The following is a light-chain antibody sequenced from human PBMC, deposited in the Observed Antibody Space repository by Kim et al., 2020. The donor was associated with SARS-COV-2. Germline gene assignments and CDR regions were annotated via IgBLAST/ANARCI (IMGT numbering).Light chain of an antibody. CDR2: ETS. V-gene: IGKV1-5*03. Sequence: GDRVTITCRASESISNWLAWYQQKPGKAPKVLIYETSTLRSGVPSRFGGSGSGTEFTLTISSLQPDDSASYYCQQDNGHFGQGTKLEI. CDR3: QQDNGH. CDR1: ESISNW. J-gene: IGKJ2*01.